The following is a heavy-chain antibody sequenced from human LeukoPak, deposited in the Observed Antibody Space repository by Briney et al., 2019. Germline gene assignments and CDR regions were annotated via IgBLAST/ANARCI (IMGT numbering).Heavy chain of an antibody. D-gene: IGHD3/OR15-3a*01. CDR1: GGSLSSSGSY. J-gene: IGHJ4*02. CDR2: IYYSGTT. Sequence: SETLSLTCTVSGGSLSSSGSYWGWIRQPPGVGLEWIGSIYYSGTTYYNPSLKSRVAISVDTSKNQFSLKLSSVTAADTAVYYCARLDFWTGYSTFDYWGQGTLVTVSS. V-gene: IGHV4-39*01. CDR3: ARLDFWTGYSTFDY.